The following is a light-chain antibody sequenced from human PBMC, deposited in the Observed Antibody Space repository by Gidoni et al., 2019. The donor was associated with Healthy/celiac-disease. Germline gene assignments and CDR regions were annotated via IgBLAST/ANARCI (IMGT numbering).Light chain of an antibody. CDR3: MQALQTLT. CDR1: QSLLHSNGYNS. J-gene: IGKJ3*01. CDR2: LGS. Sequence: DTVMPHSPLSLPVTPGEPAPISCRSTQSLLHSNGYNSLAWYLQKPEQSTQLLFYLGSNRAFGVPERCSGSGSGKDFTPKISREEDEDVGDYCRMQALQTLTFXPXTKVDIK. V-gene: IGKV2-28*01.